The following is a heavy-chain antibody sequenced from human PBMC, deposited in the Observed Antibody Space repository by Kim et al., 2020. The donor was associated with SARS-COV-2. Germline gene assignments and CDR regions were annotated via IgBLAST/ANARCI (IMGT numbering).Heavy chain of an antibody. CDR1: GFTFSSYA. D-gene: IGHD3-9*01. Sequence: GGSLRLSCAASGFTFSSYAMSWVRQAPGKGLEWVSAISGSGGSTYYADSVKVRFTISRDNSENTLYLQMNSLRAEDTAVYYCAKVDRYYVILTGPYYYGMDVWGQGTGVTVS. V-gene: IGHV3-23*01. CDR2: ISGSGGST. CDR3: AKVDRYYVILTGPYYYGMDV. J-gene: IGHJ6*02.